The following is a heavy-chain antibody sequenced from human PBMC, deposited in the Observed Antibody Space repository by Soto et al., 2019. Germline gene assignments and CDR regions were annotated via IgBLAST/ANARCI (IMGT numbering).Heavy chain of an antibody. CDR3: ARGSTDSYPGSRIFDF. CDR2: ITDTGGDA. D-gene: IGHD3-10*01. CDR1: GLTFGSRA. V-gene: IGHV3-23*01. Sequence: GGSLRLSCVASGLTFGSRAMSWVRQAPGEGLQWVSTITDTGGDAKYADSVRGRFVISRDNSKKTLYLQMTSLTAEDSAMYFCARGSTDSYPGSRIFDFWGRGTLVTSPQ. J-gene: IGHJ4*02.